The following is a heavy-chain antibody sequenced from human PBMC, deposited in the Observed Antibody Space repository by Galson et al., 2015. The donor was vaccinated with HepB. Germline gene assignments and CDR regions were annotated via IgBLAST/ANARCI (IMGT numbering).Heavy chain of an antibody. J-gene: IGHJ4*02. CDR2: ISISSTTI. Sequence: SLRLACAASGFTFSRFAMNWVRQAPGEALERVSYISISSTTIYYADSEKGRFTISRDNAQNLVFLQMNSLRDEDTALYYCVKNGDMVATIFAYWGQGALVTVSS. CDR1: GFTFSRFA. CDR3: VKNGDMVATIFAY. D-gene: IGHD5-12*01. V-gene: IGHV3-48*02.